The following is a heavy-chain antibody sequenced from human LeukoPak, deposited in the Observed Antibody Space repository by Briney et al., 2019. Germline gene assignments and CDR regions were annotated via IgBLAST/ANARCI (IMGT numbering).Heavy chain of an antibody. CDR3: AKDFYQGSDIKTLYYFDY. V-gene: IGHV3-23*01. J-gene: IGHJ4*02. Sequence: PGGSLRLSCAASGFTFSSYAMSWVRQAPGKGLEWVSAISGSGGGTYYADSVKGRFTISRDNSKNTLYLQMNSLRAEDTAVYYCAKDFYQGSDIKTLYYFDYWGQGTLVTVSS. CDR2: ISGSGGGT. CDR1: GFTFSSYA. D-gene: IGHD2-15*01.